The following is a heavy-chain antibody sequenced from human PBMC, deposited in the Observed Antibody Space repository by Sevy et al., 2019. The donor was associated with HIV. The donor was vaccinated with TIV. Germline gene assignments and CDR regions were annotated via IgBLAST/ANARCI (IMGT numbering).Heavy chain of an antibody. CDR1: GGSISSYY. D-gene: IGHD5-18*01. CDR2: IYYSGST. J-gene: IGHJ5*02. V-gene: IGHV4-59*01. Sequence: SETLSLTCTVSGGSISSYYWSWIRQPPGKGLEWIGYIYYSGSTNYNPSLKSRVTISVDTSKNQFSLKLSSVTAADTAVYYCARGSTRGYSYGSSLGWFDPWGQGTLVTVSS. CDR3: ARGSTRGYSYGSSLGWFDP.